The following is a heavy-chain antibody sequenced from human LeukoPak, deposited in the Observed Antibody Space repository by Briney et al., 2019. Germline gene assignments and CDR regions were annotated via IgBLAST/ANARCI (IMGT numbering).Heavy chain of an antibody. CDR2: IYYSGST. J-gene: IGHJ3*02. CDR1: GGSISSSSYY. Sequence: SETLSLTCTVSGGSISSSSYYWGWIRQPPGKGLEWIGSIYYSGSTYYNPSLKSRVTISVDTSKNQFSLKLSSVTAADTAVYYCARAVFFAFDIWGQGTMVTVSS. CDR3: ARAVFFAFDI. D-gene: IGHD3-3*01. V-gene: IGHV4-39*07.